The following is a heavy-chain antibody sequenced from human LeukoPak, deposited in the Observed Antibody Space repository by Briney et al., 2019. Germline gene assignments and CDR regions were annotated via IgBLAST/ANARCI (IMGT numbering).Heavy chain of an antibody. CDR2: VYYSGST. CDR3: AREGVSYYDRSGYHY. Sequence: PSETLSLTCTVSGGSITSYYWSWIRQPPGKGLEWIGYVYYSGSTNYNPSLNSRVTISADTSKNQFSLKLNSVTAADTAVYYYAREGVSYYDRSGYHYWGQGTLVTVSS. D-gene: IGHD3-22*01. CDR1: GGSITSYY. J-gene: IGHJ4*02. V-gene: IGHV4-59*01.